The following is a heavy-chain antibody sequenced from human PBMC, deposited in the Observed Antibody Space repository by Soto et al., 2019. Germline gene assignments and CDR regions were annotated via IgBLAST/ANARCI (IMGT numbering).Heavy chain of an antibody. D-gene: IGHD2-2*01. CDR1: GVSFSDYW. V-gene: IGHV3-7*01. J-gene: IGHJ6*03. CDR3: ARSRAGRTAASYYDYMDV. CDR2: IKQDGSEK. Sequence: GGSLRLSCAAAGVSFSDYWMTWVRQPPGKGLEWVANIKQDGSEKYYADSVKGRFTISRDNAKSSLYLQMNSLRAEDTAVYYCARSRAGRTAASYYDYMDVWGKGPTVTVSS.